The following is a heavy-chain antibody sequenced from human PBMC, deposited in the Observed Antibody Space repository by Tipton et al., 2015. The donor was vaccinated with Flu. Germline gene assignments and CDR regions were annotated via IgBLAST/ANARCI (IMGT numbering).Heavy chain of an antibody. V-gene: IGHV4-34*01. CDR1: GGSFSGYY. D-gene: IGHD2-15*01. J-gene: IGHJ4*02. CDR3: ARGPSRLRRFDY. CDR2: INHSGST. Sequence: TLSLTCAVYGGSFSGYYWSWIRQPPGKGLEWIGEINHSGSTNYNPSLKSRVTISVDTSKNQFSLKLSSVTAADTAVYYCARGPSRLRRFDYWGQGTLVTASS.